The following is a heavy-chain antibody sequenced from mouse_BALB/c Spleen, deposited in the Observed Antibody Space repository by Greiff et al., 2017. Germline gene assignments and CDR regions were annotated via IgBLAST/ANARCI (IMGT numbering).Heavy chain of an antibody. CDR2: INPSNGRT. CDR1: GYTFTSYW. CDR3: ARGDGNYDYAMDY. J-gene: IGHJ4*01. Sequence: QVQLQQPGAELVKPGASVKLSCKASGYTFTSYWMHWVKQRPGQGLEWIGEINPSNGRTNYNEKFKSKATLTVDKSSSTAYMQLSSLTSEDSAVYYCARGDGNYDYAMDYWGQGASGTVSS. V-gene: IGHV1S81*02. D-gene: IGHD2-1*01.